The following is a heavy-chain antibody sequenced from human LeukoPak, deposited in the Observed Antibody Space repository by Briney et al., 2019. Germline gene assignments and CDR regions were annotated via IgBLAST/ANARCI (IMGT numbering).Heavy chain of an antibody. V-gene: IGHV3-21*01. CDR3: ARDGGGMAGALYYFDS. J-gene: IGHJ4*02. D-gene: IGHD1-26*01. Sequence: NPGGSLRLSCVASGFTFSSYSMNWVRQAPGKGLEWVSSISSSSSFIYYADSVKGRFTISRDNAKNSLYLQINSLRAEDTAVYYCARDGGGMAGALYYFDSWGQGTLVTVSS. CDR1: GFTFSSYS. CDR2: ISSSSSFI.